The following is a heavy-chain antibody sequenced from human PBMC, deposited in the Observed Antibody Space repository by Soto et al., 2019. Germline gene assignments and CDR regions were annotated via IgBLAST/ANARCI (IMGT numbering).Heavy chain of an antibody. CDR2: IVYDGSNE. CDR3: AKMTTALGYYYHAMDV. CDR1: GYTFSRYG. Sequence: QVQLVESGGGVVQPGGSLRLSCAASGYTFSRYGMHWVRQAPGKGLEWVTFIVYDGSNEYYADSVKGRFTIARDNSKNTLYLQMNSLRAEDTAVYYCAKMTTALGYYYHAMDVWGQGTTVSVSS. D-gene: IGHD5-18*01. V-gene: IGHV3-30*02. J-gene: IGHJ6*02.